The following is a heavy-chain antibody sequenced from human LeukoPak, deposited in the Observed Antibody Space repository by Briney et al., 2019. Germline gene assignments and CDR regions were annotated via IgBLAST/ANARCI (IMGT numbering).Heavy chain of an antibody. CDR2: ISSSSSYI. CDR1: GFTFSSYS. Sequence: GGSLRLSCAASGFTFSSYSMNWVRQAPGKGLEWVSSISSSSSYIYYADSVKGRFTISRDNAKNSLYLQMNSLRAEDTAVYYCAKGPTVTTPLAVSYWGQGTLVTVSS. CDR3: AKGPTVTTPLAVSY. V-gene: IGHV3-21*01. J-gene: IGHJ4*02. D-gene: IGHD4-11*01.